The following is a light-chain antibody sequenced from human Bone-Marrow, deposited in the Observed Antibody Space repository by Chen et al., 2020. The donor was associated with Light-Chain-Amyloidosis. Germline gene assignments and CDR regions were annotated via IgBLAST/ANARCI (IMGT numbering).Light chain of an antibody. V-gene: IGLV3-25*03. J-gene: IGLJ2*01. CDR1: DLPTKY. CDR2: RDT. Sequence: SYELTQPPSVSVSPGQTARITCSGDDLPTKYAYWYQQKPGQAAVLVIHRDTERPSGISERISGSSSGTTATLTISGVQAEDEADYHCQSADSSGTDEVIFGGGTKLTVL. CDR3: QSADSSGTDEVI.